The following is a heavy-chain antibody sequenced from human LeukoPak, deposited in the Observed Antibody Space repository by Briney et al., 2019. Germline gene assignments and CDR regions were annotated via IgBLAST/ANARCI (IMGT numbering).Heavy chain of an antibody. V-gene: IGHV3-21*01. J-gene: IGHJ3*02. CDR3: ARDLTGGAFDI. D-gene: IGHD1-1*01. Sequence: PGGSLRLSCAASGFTFSSYSMNWVRQAPGKGVEWVSSISSSSSYIYYADSVKGRFTISRDNAKNSLYLQMNSLRAEDTAVYYCARDLTGGAFDIWGQGTMVTVSS. CDR1: GFTFSSYS. CDR2: ISSSSSYI.